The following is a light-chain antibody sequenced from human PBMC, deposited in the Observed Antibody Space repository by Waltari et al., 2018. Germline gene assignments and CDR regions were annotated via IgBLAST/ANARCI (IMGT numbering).Light chain of an antibody. CDR3: QSADTSGNYV. CDR1: ALPNKY. J-gene: IGLJ1*01. Sequence: SYELTQTPSVSVSPGQTARITCSGDALPNKYAYWYQQKPGQAPVVVIYKETKRPSGTPARFTGSTTGTTVTLTISGVQSEDVADYYCQSADTSGNYVFGPWTKVTVV. CDR2: KET. V-gene: IGLV3-25*03.